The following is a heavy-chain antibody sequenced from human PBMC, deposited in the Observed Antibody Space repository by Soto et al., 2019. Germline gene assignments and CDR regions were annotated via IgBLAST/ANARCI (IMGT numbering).Heavy chain of an antibody. CDR1: GGSISSGDYY. V-gene: IGHV4-30-4*01. D-gene: IGHD3-10*01. Sequence: QVQLQESGPGLVKPSQTLSLTCTVSGGSISSGDYYWSWIRQPPGKGLEWIGYIYYSGSTYYNPSLRRRVTISVDASKNQFSLKLSSVTAADTAVYYCARAMVRGVIDYWGQGTLVTVSS. CDR2: IYYSGST. J-gene: IGHJ4*02. CDR3: ARAMVRGVIDY.